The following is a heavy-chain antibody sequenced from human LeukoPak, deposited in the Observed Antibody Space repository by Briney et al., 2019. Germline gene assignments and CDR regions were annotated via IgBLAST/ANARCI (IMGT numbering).Heavy chain of an antibody. J-gene: IGHJ4*02. CDR2: ISYDGSNK. D-gene: IGHD6-13*01. CDR3: AKSLASIAWYGDY. V-gene: IGHV3-30*18. CDR1: GFTFSSYG. Sequence: PGGSLRLSCAASGFTFSSYGMHWVRQAPGKGLEGGAFISYDGSNKYYADSVKGRFTISRDNSKNTLYLQMNSLRAEDTAVYYCAKSLASIAWYGDYWGQGTLVTVSS.